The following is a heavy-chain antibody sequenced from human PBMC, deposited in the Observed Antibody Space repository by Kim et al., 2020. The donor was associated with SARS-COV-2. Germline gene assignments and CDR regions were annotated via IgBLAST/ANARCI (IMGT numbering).Heavy chain of an antibody. D-gene: IGHD1-1*01. J-gene: IGHJ6*02. CDR2: IFPSGGT. CDR1: GDSVSSSNYF. Sequence: SETLSLTCSVSGDSVSSSNYFWDWIRQPPGKGLEWIGSIFPSGGTHYNTSLKSRVTISVDTSKNQISLRLGSVTAADTAVYYCARHYNYDINGYFYGLDVWGPGTTVTVSS. V-gene: IGHV4-39*01. CDR3: ARHYNYDINGYFYGLDV.